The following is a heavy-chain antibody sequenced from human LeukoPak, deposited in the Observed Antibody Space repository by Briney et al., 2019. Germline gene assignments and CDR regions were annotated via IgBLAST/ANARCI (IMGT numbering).Heavy chain of an antibody. V-gene: IGHV1-18*01. D-gene: IGHD6-19*01. Sequence: GASVKVSCKASGYTFTSYGISWVRQAPGQGLEWMGWISAYNGNTNFAQKLQGRVIMTTDTSTSTVYMELRRLTSDDTAVYYCARDQGIAVAAPGYWGQGTLVIVSS. CDR1: GYTFTSYG. CDR2: ISAYNGNT. J-gene: IGHJ4*02. CDR3: ARDQGIAVAAPGY.